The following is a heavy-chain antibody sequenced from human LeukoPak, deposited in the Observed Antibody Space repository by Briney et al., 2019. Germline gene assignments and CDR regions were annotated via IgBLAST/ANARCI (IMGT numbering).Heavy chain of an antibody. J-gene: IGHJ4*02. CDR3: ARAPLPHSSGYYFDY. CDR2: TYYRAKWYN. Sequence: SQTRSLTCALSGDSVSSNSAGWDWIRQSPSRGLEWLGRTYYRAKWYNDYAVSVKSRITINPDTSKNQFSLQLNSVTPEDTAVYYCARAPLPHSSGYYFDYWGQGTLVTVSS. V-gene: IGHV6-1*01. CDR1: GDSVSSNSAG. D-gene: IGHD6-19*01.